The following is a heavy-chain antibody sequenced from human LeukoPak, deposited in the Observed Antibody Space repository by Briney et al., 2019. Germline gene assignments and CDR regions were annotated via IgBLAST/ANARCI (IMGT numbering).Heavy chain of an antibody. CDR3: AGGYYAR. CDR1: GFTFSSYS. CDR2: ISSSSYI. J-gene: IGHJ4*02. Sequence: GGSLRLSCAASGFTFSSYSMNWVRQAPGKGLEWVSSISSSSYIYYADSVKGRFTISRDNSKNTLYLQMNSLRAADTAVYYCAGGYYARWGQGTLVTVSS. V-gene: IGHV3-21*04. D-gene: IGHD3-22*01.